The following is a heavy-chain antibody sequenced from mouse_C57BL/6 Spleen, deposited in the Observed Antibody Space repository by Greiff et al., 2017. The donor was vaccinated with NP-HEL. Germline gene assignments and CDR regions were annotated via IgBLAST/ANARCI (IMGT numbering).Heavy chain of an antibody. V-gene: IGHV1-4*01. CDR2: INPSSGYT. CDR1: GYTFTSYT. J-gene: IGHJ1*03. CDR3: ARRAIVTTSLYWYFDV. D-gene: IGHD2-5*01. Sequence: QVQLQQSGAELARPGASVKMSCKASGYTFTSYTMHWVKQRPGQGLEWIGYINPSSGYTKYNQKFKDKATLTADKSSSTAYMQLSSLTSEDSAVYYCARRAIVTTSLYWYFDVWGTGTTVTVSS.